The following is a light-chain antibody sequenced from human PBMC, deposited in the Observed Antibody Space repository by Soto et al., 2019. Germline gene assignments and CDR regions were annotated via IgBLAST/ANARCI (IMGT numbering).Light chain of an antibody. V-gene: IGKV3-20*01. J-gene: IGKJ1*01. CDR2: GAS. CDR3: HQYINSPWT. Sequence: EVVLTPSPGTLSLSPGERPTLSCGASQSVSSSYLACYQRKPGQAPRLLIYGASTSATGIPDRFSGSGSGTEYTLNISRLEPDEFVVYYCHQYINSPWTFGQGTKVES. CDR1: QSVSSSY.